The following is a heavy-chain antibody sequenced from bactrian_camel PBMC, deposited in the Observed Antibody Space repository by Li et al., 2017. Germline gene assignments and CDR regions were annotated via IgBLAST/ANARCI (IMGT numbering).Heavy chain of an antibody. CDR2: IYTSGGYT. CDR1: GFTSSSYA. Sequence: VQLVESGGGLVQPGGSLKLSCAASGFTSSSYAMNWVRQAPGKEREGVATIYTSGGYTYYADSVKGRFTVTQDNAKNTVYLQMNSLKPEDTAAYYCAAARIGSMRPYDWGQGTQVTVS. V-gene: IGHV3S40*01. D-gene: IGHD4*01. CDR3: AAARIGSMRPYD. J-gene: IGHJ4*01.